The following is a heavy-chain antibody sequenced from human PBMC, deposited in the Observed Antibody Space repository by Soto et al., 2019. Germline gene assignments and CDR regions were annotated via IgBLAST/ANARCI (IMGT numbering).Heavy chain of an antibody. D-gene: IGHD5-18*01. V-gene: IGHV1-69*12. CDR3: ASGIQLWLRRINNGYSG. J-gene: IGHJ4*02. CDR2: IIPMFGTA. CDR1: GGTFSTYA. Sequence: QGQLVQSVAEVKKPESSVNVSCKAPGGTFSTYAISWVRQAPGQGLEWMGGIIPMFGTANYAQRFQDRVTITADESTNTVYMELSSLRSEDTAVYFCASGIQLWLRRINNGYSGWGQGTLVTVSS.